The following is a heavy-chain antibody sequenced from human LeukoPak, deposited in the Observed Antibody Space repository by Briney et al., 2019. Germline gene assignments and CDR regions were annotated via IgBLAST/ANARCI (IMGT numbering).Heavy chain of an antibody. CDR2: FIPTYGAT. Sequence: SVKVSCKASGGTLSNSAISWARQAPGQGLEWMGQFIPTYGATNYAHRFEDRVTLTSDESTSTVSMELGSLRSDDTTMYYCARESRLFDSGGYSVFAAFDIWGQGTLVTVSS. J-gene: IGHJ3*02. D-gene: IGHD3-22*01. CDR1: GGTLSNSA. V-gene: IGHV1-69*13. CDR3: ARESRLFDSGGYSVFAAFDI.